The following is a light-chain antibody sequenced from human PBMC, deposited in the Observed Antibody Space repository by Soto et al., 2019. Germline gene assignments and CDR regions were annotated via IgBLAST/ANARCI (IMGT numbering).Light chain of an antibody. V-gene: IGLV2-11*01. Sequence: QSALTQPRSVSGSPGQSVTISCTGTSSDVGYYPYVSWYQQHPGKAPKLIIYDVSNRPSGVPDRFSGSKSGNTASLTISGLLPEDEADYHCCSFAGSFWLFGGGTNLTVL. J-gene: IGLJ3*02. CDR2: DVS. CDR3: CSFAGSFWL. CDR1: SSDVGYYPY.